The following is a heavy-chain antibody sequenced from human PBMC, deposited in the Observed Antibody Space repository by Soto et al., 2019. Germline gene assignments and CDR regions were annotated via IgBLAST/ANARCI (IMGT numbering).Heavy chain of an antibody. Sequence: ASVEVSCKASRYTFASCSLSSARQAPKQGLEWMGWISAYNGNTNYAQKLQGRVTMTTDTSTSTAYMELRSLRSDDTAVYYCARDEGAVGDYYGSGSYYLNFDYWGQGTLVTLSS. V-gene: IGHV1-18*01. D-gene: IGHD3-10*01. J-gene: IGHJ4*02. CDR3: ARDEGAVGDYYGSGSYYLNFDY. CDR1: RYTFASCS. CDR2: ISAYNGNT.